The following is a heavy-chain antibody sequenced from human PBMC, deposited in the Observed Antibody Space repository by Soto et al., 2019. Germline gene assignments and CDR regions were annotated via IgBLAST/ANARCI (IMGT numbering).Heavy chain of an antibody. CDR2: IGSSSVTI. Sequence: GGSLRLSCAASGFTLSNYVMNWVRQAPGKGLEWISCIGSSSVTIFHADSVKGRFTISRDNAKNSLYLQMNSLRAEDTALYYCARDGEMATPTGYYYGMDGRGQGTTVTVSS. CDR3: ARDGEMATPTGYYYGMDG. CDR1: GFTLSNYV. J-gene: IGHJ6*02. V-gene: IGHV3-48*04. D-gene: IGHD5-12*01.